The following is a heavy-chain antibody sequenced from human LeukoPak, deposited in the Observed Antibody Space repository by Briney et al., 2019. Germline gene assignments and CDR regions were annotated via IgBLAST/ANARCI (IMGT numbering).Heavy chain of an antibody. CDR2: ISYDGSNK. CDR3: ARDRGFVGYSEYYYYGMDV. CDR1: RFTFSSYA. V-gene: IGHV3-30-3*01. Sequence: GGSLRLCCAASRFTFSSYAMHWVRQASGKGLEWVAVISYDGSNKYYADSVKGRFTISRDNSKNTLYLQMNSLRAEDTAVYYCARDRGFVGYSEYYYYGMDVWGQGTTVTVSS. J-gene: IGHJ6*02. D-gene: IGHD4-11*01.